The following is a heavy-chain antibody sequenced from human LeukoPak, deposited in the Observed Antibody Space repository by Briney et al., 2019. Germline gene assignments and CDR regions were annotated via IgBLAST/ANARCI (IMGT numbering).Heavy chain of an antibody. D-gene: IGHD3-10*01. CDR1: GIPLRGYP. CDR3: ARTRTLWFGRPYYFDY. V-gene: IGHV3-23*01. J-gene: IGHJ4*02. CDR2: MSGSGDST. Sequence: GGSLRLYCAGAGIPLRGYPMSWVRQAPGKGLDWVSAMSGSGDSTLYADSVRGRFTISRDNSKNTLYLQMNSLRVEDTAVYYCARTRTLWFGRPYYFDYWGQGTLVTVSS.